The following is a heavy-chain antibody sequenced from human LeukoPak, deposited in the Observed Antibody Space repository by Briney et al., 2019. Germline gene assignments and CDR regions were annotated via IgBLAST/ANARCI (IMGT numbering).Heavy chain of an antibody. V-gene: IGHV3-33*08. CDR2: IWYDGSNK. CDR3: ARTKAPWNYVDY. Sequence: QPGGSLRLSCAASGFTFSSHGMHWVRQTPGKGLEWVAVIWYDGSNKYYADSVKGRFTISRDNSKNTLYLQMNSLRAEDTAVYYCARTKAPWNYVDYWGQGTLVTVSS. D-gene: IGHD1-1*01. J-gene: IGHJ4*02. CDR1: GFTFSSHG.